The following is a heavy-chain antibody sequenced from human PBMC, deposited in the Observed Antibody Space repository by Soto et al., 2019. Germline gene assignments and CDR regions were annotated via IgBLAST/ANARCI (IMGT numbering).Heavy chain of an antibody. Sequence: SQTLSLTCAISGDSVSSNSAAWNWIRQSPSRGLEWLGRTYYRSKWYNDYAVSVKSRITINPDTSKNQFSLQLNSVTPEDTAVYYFAREAAVSSGWSSSDWFDPWGQGTLVTVSS. CDR2: TYYRSKWYN. V-gene: IGHV6-1*01. D-gene: IGHD6-19*01. CDR3: AREAAVSSGWSSSDWFDP. J-gene: IGHJ5*02. CDR1: GDSVSSNSAA.